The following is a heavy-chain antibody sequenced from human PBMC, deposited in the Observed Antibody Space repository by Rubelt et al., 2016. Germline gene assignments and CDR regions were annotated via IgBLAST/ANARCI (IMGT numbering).Heavy chain of an antibody. CDR2: INSDGSST. CDR3: ARDLTSGYFDH. D-gene: IGHD3-10*01. CDR1: GFTFSSYW. V-gene: IGHV3-74*01. J-gene: IGHJ4*02. Sequence: SGFTFSSYWMHWVRQAPGKGLVWVSRINSDGSSTSYADSLKGRFTISRDNAKNTLYLQMNSLRAEDTAVYYCARDLTSGYFDHWGQGTLVTVSS.